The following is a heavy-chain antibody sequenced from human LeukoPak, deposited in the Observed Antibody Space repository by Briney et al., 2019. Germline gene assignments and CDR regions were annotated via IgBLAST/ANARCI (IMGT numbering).Heavy chain of an antibody. Sequence: SETLSLTCTVSGGSIRVSNYYWAWIRQSPGKGLEWIGNIYFDGQVVYHPSFKSRVTISVDTSNNQFSLQVRYVTAADTAVYYCARGLNDSWTGENYWGQGTLVTVSS. CDR3: ARGLNDSWTGENY. CDR1: GGSIRVSNYY. CDR2: IYFDGQV. J-gene: IGHJ4*02. V-gene: IGHV4-39*07. D-gene: IGHD3-3*01.